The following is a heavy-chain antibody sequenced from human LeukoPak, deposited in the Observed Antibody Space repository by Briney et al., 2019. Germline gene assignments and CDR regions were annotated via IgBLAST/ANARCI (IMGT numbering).Heavy chain of an antibody. CDR3: ARDSLGYYDSSGYYPSNYYYYMDV. V-gene: IGHV1-18*01. CDR2: ISAYNGNT. CDR1: GYTFTSYG. D-gene: IGHD3-22*01. J-gene: IGHJ6*03. Sequence: GASVTVSCKASGYTFTSYGISWVRQAPGQGLEWMGWISAYNGNTNYARKLQGRVTMTTDTSTSTAYMELRSLRSDDTAVYYCARDSLGYYDSSGYYPSNYYYYMDVWGKGTTVTVSS.